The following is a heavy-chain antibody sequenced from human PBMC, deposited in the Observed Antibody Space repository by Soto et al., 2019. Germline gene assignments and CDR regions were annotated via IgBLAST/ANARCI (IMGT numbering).Heavy chain of an antibody. Sequence: QLQLQESGPGLVKPSETLSLTCTVSGGSISSSSYYWGWIRQPPGKGLEWIGSIYYSGSTYYNPSLKSRVXXSXDXXKNQFSLKLSSVTAADTAVYYCARHLADRGDGMDVWGQGTTVTVSS. CDR2: IYYSGST. J-gene: IGHJ6*02. V-gene: IGHV4-39*01. D-gene: IGHD3-16*01. CDR1: GGSISSSSYY. CDR3: ARHLADRGDGMDV.